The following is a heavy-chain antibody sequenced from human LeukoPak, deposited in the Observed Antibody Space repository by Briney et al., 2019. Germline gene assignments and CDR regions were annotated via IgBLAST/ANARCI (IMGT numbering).Heavy chain of an antibody. J-gene: IGHJ4*02. D-gene: IGHD3-22*01. CDR3: AHRQGFGYYDSSGYYYVY. V-gene: IGHV2-5*01. CDR1: GFSLSTSGVG. CDR2: IYWNDDK. Sequence: SGPTLVNPTQTLTLTCTFSGFSLSTSGVGVGWIRQPPGKALEWLALIYWNDDKRYSPSLKSRLTITKDTSKNQVVLTMTNMDPVDTATYYCAHRQGFGYYDSSGYYYVYWGQGTLVTVSS.